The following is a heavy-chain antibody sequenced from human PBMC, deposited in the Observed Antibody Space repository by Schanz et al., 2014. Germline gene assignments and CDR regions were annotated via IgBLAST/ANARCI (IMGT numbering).Heavy chain of an antibody. V-gene: IGHV3-30*02. Sequence: QVQLVESGGGVVQPGGSLRLSCAASGFAFSSYGMHWVRQAPGKGLEWVAFIRYDGSGKYYADSVTGRFAISRDNVKNTLSLHMNNVRREDTALYRCASSGKTGTTTWIDSWGQGTLVTVSS. J-gene: IGHJ5*01. CDR1: GFAFSSYG. CDR2: IRYDGSGK. CDR3: ASSGKTGTTTWIDS. D-gene: IGHD1-1*01.